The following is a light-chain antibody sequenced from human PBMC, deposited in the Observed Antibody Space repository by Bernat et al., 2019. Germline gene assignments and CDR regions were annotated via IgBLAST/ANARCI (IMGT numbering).Light chain of an antibody. J-gene: IGLJ1*01. CDR1: SSDVGAYNY. CDR2: DVT. Sequence: QSALTQPASVSGSPGQSITISCTGTSSDVGAYNYVSWFQQHPDKAPKLMLYDVTNRPSGVSYRVSGSESGNTASLTISGLQAEYEADYYCVSYTTSSTFVFGTGTKVTVL. V-gene: IGLV2-14*03. CDR3: VSYTTSSTFV.